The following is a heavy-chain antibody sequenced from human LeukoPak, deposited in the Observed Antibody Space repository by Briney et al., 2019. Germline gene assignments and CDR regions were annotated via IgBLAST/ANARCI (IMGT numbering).Heavy chain of an antibody. CDR1: GFTFRSYG. CDR3: ARGGDGSGSLGQFDY. J-gene: IGHJ4*02. Sequence: GGSLRLSCAAFGFTFRSYGMHWVRQAPGTGLEWVAFIWYDGSNIYYPDSVKGRFTISRDNPKNTLYLQMNSLRAEDTAVYYCARGGDGSGSLGQFDYWGQGTLVTVSS. V-gene: IGHV3-30*02. D-gene: IGHD3-10*01. CDR2: IWYDGSNI.